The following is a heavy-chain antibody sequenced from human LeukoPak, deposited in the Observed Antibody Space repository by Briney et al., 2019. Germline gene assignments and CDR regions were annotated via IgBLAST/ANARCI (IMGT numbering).Heavy chain of an antibody. J-gene: IGHJ4*02. CDR2: MYNSGST. D-gene: IGHD2-21*02. CDR3: ARGAGRCGGDCYSSDS. Sequence: PSETLSLTCSVFRAFLSINSWSWIRQPPGKGLEWIGYMYNSGSTNYNPSLKSRVTISVDTSKNQFSLMLTSVTAADTAVYFCARGAGRCGGDCYSSDSWGQGTLVTVSS. CDR1: RAFLSINS. V-gene: IGHV4-59*01.